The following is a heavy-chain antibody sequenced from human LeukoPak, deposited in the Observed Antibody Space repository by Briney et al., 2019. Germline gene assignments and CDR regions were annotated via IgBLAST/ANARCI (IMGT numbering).Heavy chain of an antibody. CDR1: GFTFGDYA. J-gene: IGHJ5*02. V-gene: IGHV3-9*01. CDR3: AKDKGIAAAGRFDP. D-gene: IGHD6-13*01. Sequence: GGSLRLSCAASGFTFGDYAMHWVRHAPGKGLEWVSGISWNSGSIVYADSVKGRFTISRDNAKNSLYLQMNSLRAEDTALYYCAKDKGIAAAGRFDPWGQGTLVTVSS. CDR2: ISWNSGSI.